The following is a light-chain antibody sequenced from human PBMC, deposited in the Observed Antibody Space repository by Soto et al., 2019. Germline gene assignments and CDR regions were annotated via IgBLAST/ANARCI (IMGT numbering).Light chain of an antibody. CDR1: SSDVGGYNY. CDR3: ASYGGTYAV. J-gene: IGLJ2*01. V-gene: IGLV2-8*01. CDR2: EVT. Sequence: QSVLTQPPSASGSPGQSVTISCTGTSSDVGGYNYVSWFQQNPGKAPKLMIYEVTKRPSGVPDRFSGSKSGNTASLTVSGLQAEDEADYYCASYGGTYAVXGGGTKLTVL.